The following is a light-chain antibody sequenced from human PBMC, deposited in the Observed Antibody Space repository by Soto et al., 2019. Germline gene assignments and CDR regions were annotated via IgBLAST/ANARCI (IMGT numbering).Light chain of an antibody. CDR1: SSDIGDYNY. CDR3: SSYASSSTIYV. J-gene: IGLJ1*01. Sequence: QSALTQPASVSGSPGQSITISCTGTSSDIGDYNYVSWYQQRPGKAPKLMIYDVSSRPSGVSNRFSGSKSGSTASLTISGLQAEDEADYYCSSYASSSTIYVFGTGTKLTVL. V-gene: IGLV2-14*01. CDR2: DVS.